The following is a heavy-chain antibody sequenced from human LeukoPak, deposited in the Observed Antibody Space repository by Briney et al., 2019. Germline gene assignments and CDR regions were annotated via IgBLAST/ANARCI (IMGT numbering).Heavy chain of an antibody. V-gene: IGHV3-33*01. Sequence: TGGSLRLSCAASGFTFSSYGMHWVRQALGKGLEWVAVIWYDGSNKYYADSVKGRFTISRDNSKNTLYLQMNSLRAEDTAVYYCARSYSGSYLFDYWGQGTLVTVSS. D-gene: IGHD1-26*01. CDR2: IWYDGSNK. J-gene: IGHJ4*02. CDR1: GFTFSSYG. CDR3: ARSYSGSYLFDY.